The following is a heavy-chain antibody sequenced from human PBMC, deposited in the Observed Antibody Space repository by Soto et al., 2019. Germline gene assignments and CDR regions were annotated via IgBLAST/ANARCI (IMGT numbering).Heavy chain of an antibody. CDR1: GFTFSNAW. CDR3: TTCQWFGELLYGYYYYYGMDV. J-gene: IGHJ6*02. V-gene: IGHV3-15*07. Sequence: GGSLRLSCAASGFTFSNAWMNWVRQAPGKGLEWVGRIKSKTDGGTTDYTAPVKGRFTISRDDSKNTLYLQMKSLKTEDTAVYYCTTCQWFGELLYGYYYYYGMDVWGQGTTVTVSS. CDR2: IKSKTDGGTT. D-gene: IGHD3-10*01.